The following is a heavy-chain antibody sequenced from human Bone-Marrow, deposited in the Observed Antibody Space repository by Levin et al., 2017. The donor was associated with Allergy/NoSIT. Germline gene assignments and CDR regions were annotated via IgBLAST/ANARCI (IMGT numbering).Heavy chain of an antibody. CDR1: GGSISSGDYY. V-gene: IGHV4-30-4*01. D-gene: IGHD2-15*01. CDR2: IYYSGST. J-gene: IGHJ6*02. CDR3: ARVMGYCSGGSCEGTPNYYYYYGMDV. Sequence: SETLSLTCTVSGGSISSGDYYWSWIRQPPGKGLEWIGYIYYSGSTYYNPSLKSRVTISVDTSKNQFSLKLSSVTAADTAVYYCARVMGYCSGGSCEGTPNYYYYYGMDVWGQGTTVTVSS.